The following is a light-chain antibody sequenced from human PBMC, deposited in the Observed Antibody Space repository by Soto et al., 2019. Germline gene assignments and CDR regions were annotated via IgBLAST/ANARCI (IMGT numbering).Light chain of an antibody. CDR1: SRDVESYKF. J-gene: IGLJ1*01. V-gene: IGLV2-23*03. CDR3: CSYADGSNV. Sequence: QSVLTQPASVSGSPGHSVIIFCTGTSRDVESYKFVSWYQQYPGKAPKLMIYEGSKRPSGVSDRFSGSKSGNTASLSISELQAEDEANYFGCSYADGSNVFGVGTKVTVL. CDR2: EGS.